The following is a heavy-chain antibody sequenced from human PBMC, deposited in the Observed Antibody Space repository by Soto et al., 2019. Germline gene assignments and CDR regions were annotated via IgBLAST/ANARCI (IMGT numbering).Heavy chain of an antibody. CDR2: LDYDGNSA. CDR1: GFTFRDYW. CDR3: ARDSGAGLDV. D-gene: IGHD3-10*01. V-gene: IGHV3-74*03. J-gene: IGHJ6*02. Sequence: EVQLVESGGDLVQPGESLRLSCAASGFTFRDYWMNWVRQAPGKGLVWVSRLDYDGNSATYADSVKGRFTISRDNAKNTLYLQINSLRVEDTAVYYCARDSGAGLDVWGQGTTVTVSS.